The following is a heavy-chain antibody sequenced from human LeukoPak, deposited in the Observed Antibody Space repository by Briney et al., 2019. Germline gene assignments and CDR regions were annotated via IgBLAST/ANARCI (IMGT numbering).Heavy chain of an antibody. V-gene: IGHV5-51*01. CDR1: GYSFTTYW. CDR2: IYPGTSDT. D-gene: IGHD1-14*01. Sequence: GEPLKISCKGSGYSFTTYWIGWVRQVPGKGLEWMGIIYPGTSDTQYTPPFQGQVTISVDKSTSTAYLQWSSLKASDTAMYYCAWRKYFSTWFEPWGQRTLVTVSS. CDR3: AWRKYFSTWFEP. J-gene: IGHJ5*02.